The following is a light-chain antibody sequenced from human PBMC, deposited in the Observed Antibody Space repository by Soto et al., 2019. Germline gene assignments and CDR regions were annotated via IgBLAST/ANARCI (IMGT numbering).Light chain of an antibody. Sequence: QSVLTQPPSVSGAPGQTVTISCTGSSSNIGAGYDVHWYQQFPGTAPKLLIYGNYNRPSGVPDRFSGSKSGTSVSLAITGLQPEDEADYYCQSYDSSLRGHVVFGGGTKLTV. CDR2: GNY. J-gene: IGLJ2*01. CDR3: QSYDSSLRGHVV. V-gene: IGLV1-40*01. CDR1: SSNIGAGYD.